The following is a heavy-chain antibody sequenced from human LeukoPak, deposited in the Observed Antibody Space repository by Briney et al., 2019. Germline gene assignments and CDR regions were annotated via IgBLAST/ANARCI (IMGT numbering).Heavy chain of an antibody. D-gene: IGHD3-10*01. CDR3: AKAWGYYASGTYYNRIPDP. V-gene: IGHV3-30*18. CDR1: EFTFSSYD. J-gene: IGHJ5*02. CDR2: ISYDGNVK. Sequence: PGTSLRLSCAASEFTFSSYDMHWVRQAPGEGLEWVAIISYDGNVKYYADSVKGRFTISRDNSKDTLYLQMNGLSAEDTAMYYCAKAWGYYASGTYYNRIPDPWGQGTLVTVSS.